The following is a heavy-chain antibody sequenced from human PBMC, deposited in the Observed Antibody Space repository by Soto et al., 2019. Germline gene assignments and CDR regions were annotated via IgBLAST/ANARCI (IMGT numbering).Heavy chain of an antibody. V-gene: IGHV1-69*02. CDR1: GGTFSTYT. D-gene: IGHD6-13*01. CDR2: ILPMLDIT. Sequence: QVQLVQSGAEVKKPGSSVKVSCKASGGTFSTYTIIWMRQAPGQGLEWMGRILPMLDITNSAQRFQGRVTITAEKSTSTPYLELSSLRSEDTAVYYCTLGSWSAETFDIWGRGTMVTVSS. CDR3: TLGSWSAETFDI. J-gene: IGHJ3*02.